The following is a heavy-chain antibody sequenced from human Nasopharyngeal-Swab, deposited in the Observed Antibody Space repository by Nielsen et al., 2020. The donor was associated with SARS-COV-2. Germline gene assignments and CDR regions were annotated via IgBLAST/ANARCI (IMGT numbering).Heavy chain of an antibody. CDR2: ISYDGSNK. J-gene: IGHJ6*02. CDR3: AKGRKYYDFWSGYSRDNDYYYYYGMDV. Sequence: GESLKISCAASGFTFSSYGMHWVRQAPGKGLEWVAVISYDGSNKYYADSVKGRFTISRDNSKTTLYLQMNSLRAEDTAVYYCAKGRKYYDFWSGYSRDNDYYYYYGMDVWGQGTTVTVSS. D-gene: IGHD3-3*01. CDR1: GFTFSSYG. V-gene: IGHV3-30*18.